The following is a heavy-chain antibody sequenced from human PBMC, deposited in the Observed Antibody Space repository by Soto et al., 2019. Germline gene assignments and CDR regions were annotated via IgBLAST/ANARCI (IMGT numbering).Heavy chain of an antibody. CDR2: ISGSGSYT. V-gene: IGHV3-11*06. CDR3: AMAQITAQSYFDD. Sequence: GWSLRLSCAASGFLFSDYYMSWIRQAPGKGLEWVSYISGSGSYTNYADSVKGRFTISRDNAKNSLYLQIYSLRAEDTAVYYWAMAQITAQSYFDDWGKGALVSV. D-gene: IGHD6-6*01. CDR1: GFLFSDYY. J-gene: IGHJ4*02.